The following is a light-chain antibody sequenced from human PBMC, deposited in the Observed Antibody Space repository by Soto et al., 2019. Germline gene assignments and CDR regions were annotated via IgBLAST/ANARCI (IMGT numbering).Light chain of an antibody. V-gene: IGKV1-5*01. J-gene: IGKJ2*01. CDR1: QGISSW. CDR2: DAS. Sequence: DIQMTQSPSTLSASVGDRVTITCRASQGISSWLAWYQQKPGKAPKLLIYDASSLESGVPSRFSGSGSGTEFTPTISSLQPDDFATYYCQQYNSYSGTFGQGTKVDIK. CDR3: QQYNSYSGT.